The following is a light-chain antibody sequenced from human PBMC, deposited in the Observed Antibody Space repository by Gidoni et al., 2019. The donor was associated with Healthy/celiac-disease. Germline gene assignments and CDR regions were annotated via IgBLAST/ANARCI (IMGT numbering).Light chain of an antibody. CDR2: AAS. Sequence: DIQMTQSPSSLSASVGDRVTITCRASQSISSYLNCYQQKPGKAPKLLSHAASSLQSGGPSRFSGSGSGTDFTLTISSLQPEDFATYYCQQSYSTPRTFGQGTKVEIK. V-gene: IGKV1-39*01. CDR1: QSISSY. CDR3: QQSYSTPRT. J-gene: IGKJ1*01.